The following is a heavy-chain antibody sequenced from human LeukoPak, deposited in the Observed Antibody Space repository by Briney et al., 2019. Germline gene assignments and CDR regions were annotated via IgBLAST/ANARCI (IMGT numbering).Heavy chain of an antibody. D-gene: IGHD2-15*01. V-gene: IGHV4-59*01. J-gene: IGHJ6*03. CDR2: FYYSGST. CDR1: GGSISSYY. Sequence: TSETLSLTCTVSGGSISSYYWSWIRQPPGKGLEWIGYFYYSGSTNYNPSLKSRVTILVDTSKNQFSLKLSSVTAADTAVYYCARGRIAYCYMDDWGKGTTVTISS. CDR3: ARGRIAYCYMDD.